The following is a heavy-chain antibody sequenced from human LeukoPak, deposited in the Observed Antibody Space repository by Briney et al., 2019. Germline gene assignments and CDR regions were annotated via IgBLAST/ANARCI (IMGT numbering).Heavy chain of an antibody. D-gene: IGHD3-3*01. V-gene: IGHV3-30*02. CDR2: IRYDGSNK. CDR1: GFSFSRYD. Sequence: GGSLRLSCAASGFSFSRYDIHWVRQAPGKGLEWVAFIRYDGSNKNYADSVKGRFTISRDNFMSTVYLQMNSLRAEDTAVYYCAKDHQTSTIFGVVNTPRANFDYWGQGTLVTVSS. CDR3: AKDHQTSTIFGVVNTPRANFDY. J-gene: IGHJ4*02.